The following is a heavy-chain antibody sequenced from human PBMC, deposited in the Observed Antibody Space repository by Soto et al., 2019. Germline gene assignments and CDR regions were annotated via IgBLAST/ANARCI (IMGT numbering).Heavy chain of an antibody. Sequence: PGESLKISCKGSGYNFNNLWIGWVRQMPGKGLEWMGIIKPGDSDTRYSPSFEGQVALSADKSINTAYLQWSSLKAADTAMYYCVRPDSNGWYDYWGQGTLVTVSS. CDR3: VRPDSNGWYDY. J-gene: IGHJ4*02. D-gene: IGHD6-19*01. V-gene: IGHV5-51*01. CDR2: IKPGDSDT. CDR1: GYNFNNLW.